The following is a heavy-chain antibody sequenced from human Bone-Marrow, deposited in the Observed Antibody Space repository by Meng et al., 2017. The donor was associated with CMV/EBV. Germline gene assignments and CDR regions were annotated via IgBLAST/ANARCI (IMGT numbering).Heavy chain of an antibody. CDR2: IYYSGST. J-gene: IGHJ4*02. CDR3: ATLPGGYDF. V-gene: IGHV4-31*03. CDR1: GGSISSGGYY. D-gene: IGHD3-3*01. Sequence: PTSTVSGGSISSGGYYWSWFRQHQGKGFDWIGYIYYSGSTYYNPSLKSRVTISVDTSKNQFSLKLSSVTAADTAVYYCATLPGGYDFWGQGTLVTVSS.